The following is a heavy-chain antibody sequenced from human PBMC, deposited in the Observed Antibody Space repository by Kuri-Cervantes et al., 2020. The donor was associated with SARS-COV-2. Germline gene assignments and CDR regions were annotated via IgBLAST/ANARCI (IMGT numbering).Heavy chain of an antibody. CDR3: ANTRNWFDP. CDR1: GYTFTSYG. J-gene: IGHJ5*02. V-gene: IGHV1-69*13. CDR2: IIPIFGTA. Sequence: SVKVSCKASGYTFTSYGISWVRQAPGQGLEWMGGIIPIFGTANYAQKFQGRVTITADESTSTAYMELSSLRSEDTAVYYCANTRNWFDPWGQGTLVTVSS.